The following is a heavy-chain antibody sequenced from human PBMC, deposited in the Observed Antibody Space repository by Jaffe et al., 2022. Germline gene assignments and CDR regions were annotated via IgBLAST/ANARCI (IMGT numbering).Heavy chain of an antibody. V-gene: IGHV3-23*01. J-gene: IGHJ4*02. Sequence: EVQLLESGGGLVQPGGSLRLSCAASGFTFSSYVMTWVRQAPGKGLEWVSVISGSGSATFFADSVKGRFTISRDNSKNTLYLQMNDLRAEDTAVYYCAKGRPGVAAAPSFDSWGQGTLVTVSS. D-gene: IGHD2-15*01. CDR2: ISGSGSAT. CDR3: AKGRPGVAAAPSFDS. CDR1: GFTFSSYV.